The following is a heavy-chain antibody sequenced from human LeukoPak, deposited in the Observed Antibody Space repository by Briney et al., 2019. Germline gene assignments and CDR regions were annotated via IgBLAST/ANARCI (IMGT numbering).Heavy chain of an antibody. J-gene: IGHJ6*03. CDR3: ARTTEGYAGGPGYSYYYYMDV. Sequence: SETLSLTCTVSGGSISSYYWSWIRQPPGKGLEWIGYIHYSGSTHYNPSLKSRVTISVDTSKNQVSLELRSVTAADTAVYYCARTTEGYAGGPGYSYYYYMDVWGKGTTVTISS. D-gene: IGHD5-12*01. V-gene: IGHV4-59*01. CDR1: GGSISSYY. CDR2: IHYSGST.